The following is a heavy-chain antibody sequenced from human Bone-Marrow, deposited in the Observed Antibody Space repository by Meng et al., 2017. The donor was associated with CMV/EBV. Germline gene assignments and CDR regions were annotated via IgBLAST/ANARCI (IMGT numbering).Heavy chain of an antibody. V-gene: IGHV1-46*01. CDR1: GYTFTSYY. J-gene: IGHJ6*02. CDR3: ASPRASYGPGTEYYYYGMDV. D-gene: IGHD5-18*01. Sequence: ASVKVSCKASGYTFTSYYMHWVRQAPGQGLEWMGIINPSGGSTSYAQKFQGRVTMTRDTSTSTVYMELSSLRAEDTAVYYGASPRASYGPGTEYYYYGMDVWGQGTTVTVSS. CDR2: INPSGGST.